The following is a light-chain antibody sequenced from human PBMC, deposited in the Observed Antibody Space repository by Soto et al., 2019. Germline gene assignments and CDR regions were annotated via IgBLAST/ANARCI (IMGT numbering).Light chain of an antibody. CDR2: GAS. V-gene: IGKV3-20*01. CDR1: QSVSGSY. CDR3: QQYGSSPRT. Sequence: EIVLTQSPGTLSLSQGERATLSCRASQSVSGSYLAWYQQKPGQAPRLLIFGASSRATGIPDRFSGSGSGTDFTLTISRLEPEDFAVYYCQQYGSSPRTFGQGTKVESK. J-gene: IGKJ1*01.